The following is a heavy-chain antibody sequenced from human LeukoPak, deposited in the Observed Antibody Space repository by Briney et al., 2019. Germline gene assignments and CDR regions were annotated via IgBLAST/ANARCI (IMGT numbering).Heavy chain of an antibody. D-gene: IGHD6-13*01. CDR1: GGSISSGSYY. CDR3: ARVRRQQLAPDY. V-gene: IGHV4-61*02. J-gene: IGHJ4*02. CDR2: FYTSGST. Sequence: SETLSLTCTVSGGSISSGSYYWSWIRQPAGKGLQCVGRFYTSGSTNYNASLKSRVTISVDTSKNQFSLKLSSVTAADTAVYYCARVRRQQLAPDYWGQGTLVTVSS.